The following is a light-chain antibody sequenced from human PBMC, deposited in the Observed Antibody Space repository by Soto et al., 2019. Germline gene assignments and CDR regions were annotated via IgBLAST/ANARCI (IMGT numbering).Light chain of an antibody. CDR1: ISDVGAYNF. CDR3: RSYTTSAPYV. J-gene: IGLJ1*01. V-gene: IGLV2-14*01. Sequence: QSPLTQPACVSGSPGQSITISCTGTISDVGAYNFVSWYQHHPGRAPKVIIYEVTIRPSGVSNRFSGSKSGNTASLTISGLQAEDEADYYCRSYTTSAPYVFGSGTKVTVL. CDR2: EVT.